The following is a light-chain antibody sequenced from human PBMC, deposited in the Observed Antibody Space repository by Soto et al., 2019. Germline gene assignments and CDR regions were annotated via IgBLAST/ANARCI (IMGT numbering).Light chain of an antibody. Sequence: EIVLTQSPGILSLSPGERPTLSCRASQSVSNDFLAWYQQKPGQAPRLLIYGASTRATDVPDRFSGSGSAADFTLTISRLEPEDFAVYYCQQYGSSPPRTFGQGTKVE. J-gene: IGKJ1*01. V-gene: IGKV3-20*01. CDR2: GAS. CDR3: QQYGSSPPRT. CDR1: QSVSNDF.